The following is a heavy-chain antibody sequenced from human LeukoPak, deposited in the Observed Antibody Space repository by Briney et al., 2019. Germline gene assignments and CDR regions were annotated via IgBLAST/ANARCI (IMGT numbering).Heavy chain of an antibody. CDR2: ISASGGST. CDR3: AKGTRAVAGIYFDY. D-gene: IGHD6-19*01. CDR1: GFTFSSYA. Sequence: GGSLRLSCTASGFTFSSYAMSWVRQDPGKGLEWVSVISASGGSTYYADSVKGRFTISRDNSKNTLYLQMSSLRAEDTAVYYCAKGTRAVAGIYFDYWGQGTLVTVSS. J-gene: IGHJ4*02. V-gene: IGHV3-23*01.